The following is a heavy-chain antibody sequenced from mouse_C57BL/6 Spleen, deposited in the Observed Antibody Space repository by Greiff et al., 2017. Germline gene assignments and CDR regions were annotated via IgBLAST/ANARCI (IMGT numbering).Heavy chain of an antibody. Sequence: QVQLKEPGPGLVQPSQSLSISCTVSGFSLTSYGVHWVRQPPGKGLEWLGVIWSGGSTDYNAAFISRLSISKYNSKGQVFFKMNSLQAYDTAIYYCAGTYYYCSGYYAMDYWGQGTSVTVSS. J-gene: IGHJ4*01. V-gene: IGHV2-4*01. CDR3: AGTYYYCSGYYAMDY. CDR1: GFSLTSYG. CDR2: IWSGGST. D-gene: IGHD1-1*01.